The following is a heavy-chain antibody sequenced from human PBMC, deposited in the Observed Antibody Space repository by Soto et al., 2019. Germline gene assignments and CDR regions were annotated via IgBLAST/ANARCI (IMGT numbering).Heavy chain of an antibody. V-gene: IGHV3-23*01. CDR1: GFTFSDFA. Sequence: GGSLRLSCLASGFTFSDFAMTWVRHVPGRGLEWVASLDGAGGSTYYAEPVRGRFSISRDNSQNTLFLQMKRLTVDDTAIYYCAAPRDEYGSGVSWFTYGMDIWGQGTTVTVSS. CDR3: AAPRDEYGSGVSWFTYGMDI. D-gene: IGHD3-10*01. CDR2: LDGAGGST. J-gene: IGHJ6*02.